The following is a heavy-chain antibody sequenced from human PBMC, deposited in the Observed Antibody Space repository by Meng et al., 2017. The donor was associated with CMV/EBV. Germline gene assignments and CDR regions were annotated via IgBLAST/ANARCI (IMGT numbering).Heavy chain of an antibody. CDR2: MNPNSGNT. Sequence: ASVKVSCKASGYTFTSYDINWVRQATGQGLEWMGWMNPNSGNTGYAQKFQGRVTMTRNTSISTAYMELSSLRSEDTAVYYCARVWGKWLPKEYGMDVWGQGTTVTVSS. CDR3: ARVWGKWLPKEYGMDV. V-gene: IGHV1-8*01. CDR1: GYTFTSYD. D-gene: IGHD5-12*01. J-gene: IGHJ6*02.